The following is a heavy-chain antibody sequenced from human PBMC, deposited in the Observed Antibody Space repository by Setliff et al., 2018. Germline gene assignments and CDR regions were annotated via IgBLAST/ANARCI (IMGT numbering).Heavy chain of an antibody. J-gene: IGHJ6*03. CDR2: INTNTGNP. V-gene: IGHV7-4-1*02. Sequence: ASVKVSCKASGYTFTTYAMGWMRQAPGQGPEWMGWINTNTGNPSYAQGFTGRFVFSLDTSVSTAYLQISSLKADDTAIYYCARASRYGTIRYRGDYYMDVWGKGTTVTV. D-gene: IGHD5-12*01. CDR1: GYTFTTYA. CDR3: ARASRYGTIRYRGDYYMDV.